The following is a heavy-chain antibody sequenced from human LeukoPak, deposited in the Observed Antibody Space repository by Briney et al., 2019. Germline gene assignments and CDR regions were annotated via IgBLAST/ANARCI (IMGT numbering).Heavy chain of an antibody. V-gene: IGHV3-33*06. Sequence: GGSLRLSCAASGFTFSHYGMHWVRQTPGEGLEWVAVIWSDGSDKYYAKSVKGRVTISRDNSKNSLFLQMNSLRAEDTAVYYCAKDAQRGFDYSNSLQNWGQGILVSVSS. J-gene: IGHJ1*01. CDR3: AKDAQRGFDYSNSLQN. D-gene: IGHD4-11*01. CDR1: GFTFSHYG. CDR2: IWSDGSDK.